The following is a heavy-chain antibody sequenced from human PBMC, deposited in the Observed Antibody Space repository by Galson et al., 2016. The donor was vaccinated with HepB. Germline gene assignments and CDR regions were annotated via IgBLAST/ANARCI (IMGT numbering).Heavy chain of an antibody. Sequence: SLRLSCAGSGFTASTDYMSWVRQAPGKGLKWVSIIYSGGSTYYADSVKGRFSISRDNSKNTLYLQMDSLRVEDTAVYYCTRDGWTSNWFGYWGQGTLVTVSS. V-gene: IGHV3-66*02. J-gene: IGHJ5*01. CDR2: IYSGGST. D-gene: IGHD6-19*01. CDR3: TRDGWTSNWFGY. CDR1: GFTASTDY.